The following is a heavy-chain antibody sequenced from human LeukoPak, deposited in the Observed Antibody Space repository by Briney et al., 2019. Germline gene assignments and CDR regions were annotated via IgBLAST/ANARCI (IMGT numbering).Heavy chain of an antibody. D-gene: IGHD2/OR15-2a*01. CDR3: AKGFFPLRSMYYFDY. CDR2: ISWNSGSI. Sequence: PGGSLRLSCAASGFTFDDYAMHWVRQAPGKGLEWVSGISWNSGSIGYADSVKGRFTISRDNAKNSLYLQMNSLRAEDTALYYCAKGFFPLRSMYYFDYWGQGTLVTVSS. CDR1: GFTFDDYA. V-gene: IGHV3-9*01. J-gene: IGHJ4*02.